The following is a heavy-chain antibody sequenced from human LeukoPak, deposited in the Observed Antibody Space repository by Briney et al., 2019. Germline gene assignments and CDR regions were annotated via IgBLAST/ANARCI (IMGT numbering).Heavy chain of an antibody. Sequence: PSETLSLTCTVSGGSISSYYWSWIRQPPGKGLEWIGYIYYSGSTNYNPSLKSRVTISLDTSKNQFSLKLRSVTAADTAVYYCARAYSTTWYSYLDYWGQGTLVTASS. CDR3: ARAYSTTWYSYLDY. CDR2: IYYSGST. V-gene: IGHV4-59*01. J-gene: IGHJ4*02. D-gene: IGHD6-13*01. CDR1: GGSISSYY.